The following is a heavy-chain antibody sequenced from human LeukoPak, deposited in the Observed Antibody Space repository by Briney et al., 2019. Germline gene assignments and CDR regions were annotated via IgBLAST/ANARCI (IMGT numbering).Heavy chain of an antibody. Sequence: GGSLRLSCAASGFTFRSCELSWVRQAPAKGLEWVSYISSSGSIIYYADSVMGRFTISRHNSRNTLYLQMNSLRAEDTAVYYCARVDTVMAYYFDLWGQGTLVTVSS. J-gene: IGHJ4*02. CDR3: ARVDTVMAYYFDL. D-gene: IGHD5-18*01. CDR1: GFTFRSCE. CDR2: ISSSGSII. V-gene: IGHV3-48*03.